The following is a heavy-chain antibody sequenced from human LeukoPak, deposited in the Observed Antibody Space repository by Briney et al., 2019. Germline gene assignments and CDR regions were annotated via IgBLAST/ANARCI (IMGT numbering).Heavy chain of an antibody. D-gene: IGHD3-9*01. J-gene: IGHJ4*02. CDR2: IYYSGST. CDR1: GGFISSSSYY. V-gene: IGHV4-39*01. Sequence: SETLSLTCTVSGGFISSSSYYWVWIRQPPGKGLEWIGSIYYSGSTYYNPSLKSRVTISVDTSKNQFSLKLSSVTAADTAVYYCARHKYDILTGYYDWGQGTLVTVSS. CDR3: ARHKYDILTGYYD.